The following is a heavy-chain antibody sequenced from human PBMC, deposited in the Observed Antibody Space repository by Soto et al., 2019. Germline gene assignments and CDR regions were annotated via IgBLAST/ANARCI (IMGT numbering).Heavy chain of an antibody. CDR1: GFTLSSYS. CDR3: ARGQAVTTTGPNLDY. D-gene: IGHD6-25*01. CDR2: VSSTSSTI. J-gene: IGHJ4*01. V-gene: IGHV3-48*01. Sequence: PGGSLRLSCAASGFTLSSYSMNWVRQPPGKGLEWVSYVSSTSSTIYYADSVKGRFTISRDNAMNSVYLQMNSLRAEDTALYYCARGQAVTTTGPNLDYWGQGTLVTVSS.